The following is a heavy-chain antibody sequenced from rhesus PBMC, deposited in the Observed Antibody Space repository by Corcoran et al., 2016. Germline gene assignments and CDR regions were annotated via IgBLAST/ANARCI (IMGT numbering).Heavy chain of an antibody. Sequence: QVQLQESGPGRVKPSETLSLTCAVSGYSIRGYYWSWSRQARGKGLEWIGYITYSGSTSYNPSLKSRVTISRDTSKNQFSLKLSSVTAADTATYYCAKGYWGDLVFWGQGVLVTVSS. J-gene: IGHJ4*01. CDR2: ITYSGST. CDR3: AKGYWGDLVF. CDR1: GYSIRGYY. D-gene: IGHD3-34*01. V-gene: IGHV4-122*02.